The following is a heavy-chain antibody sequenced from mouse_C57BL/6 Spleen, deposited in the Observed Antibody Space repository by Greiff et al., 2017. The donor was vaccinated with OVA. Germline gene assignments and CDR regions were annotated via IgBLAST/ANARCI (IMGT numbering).Heavy chain of an antibody. V-gene: IGHV1-69*01. Sequence: QVQLQQPGAELVMPGASVKLSCKASGYTFTSYWMHWVKQRPGQGLEWIGEIDPSDSYTNYNQKFKGKSTLTVDKSSSTAYMQLSSLTSEDSAVYYCARSKREGYDGYYADYWGQGTTLTVSS. CDR3: ARSKREGYDGYYADY. CDR1: GYTFTSYW. J-gene: IGHJ2*01. CDR2: IDPSDSYT. D-gene: IGHD2-3*01.